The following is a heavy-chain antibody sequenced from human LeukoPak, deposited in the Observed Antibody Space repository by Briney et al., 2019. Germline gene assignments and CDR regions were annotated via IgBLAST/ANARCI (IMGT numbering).Heavy chain of an antibody. CDR3: ARMDDFWSGYDDY. D-gene: IGHD3-3*01. CDR1: GITFNTYV. Sequence: GKSLRLSCAASGITFNTYVMHWVRQAPGKGLEWVAVVSYDGSNTYYADSVKGRFTISRDNSKKMLYLQMSSLKTEDTGVYYCARMDDFWSGYDDYWGQGTLVTVSS. CDR2: VSYDGSNT. V-gene: IGHV3-30*03. J-gene: IGHJ4*02.